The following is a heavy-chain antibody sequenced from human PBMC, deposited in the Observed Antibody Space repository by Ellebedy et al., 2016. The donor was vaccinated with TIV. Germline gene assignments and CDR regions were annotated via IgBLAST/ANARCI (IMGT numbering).Heavy chain of an antibody. CDR1: GYDFTNYW. V-gene: IGHV5-51*01. CDR3: ARLGKDSGYNYGMDV. Sequence: GGSLKISCQGSGYDFTNYWIGWVRQMPGKGLEWMVIIYPGDSDTRYSPSLQGQVTISADKSMSTVYLQWSSLKVSDTAMYYCARLGKDSGYNYGMDVWGQGTRVTVSS. J-gene: IGHJ6*02. CDR2: IYPGDSDT. D-gene: IGHD5-12*01.